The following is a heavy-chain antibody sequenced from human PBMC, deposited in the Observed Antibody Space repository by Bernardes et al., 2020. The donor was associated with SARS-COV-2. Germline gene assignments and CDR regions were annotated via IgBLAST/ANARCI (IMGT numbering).Heavy chain of an antibody. CDR1: GGSISAYY. V-gene: IGHV4-59*01. CDR2: LYYTGST. J-gene: IGHJ4*02. CDR3: ARGFDY. Sequence: SETLSLTCTVSGGSISAYYWSWFRQPPGTGLEWIGYLYYTGSTNYNPSLQSRVTISVDTSKNQFSLKLSSVTAADTAVYYCARGFDYWGQGILVTVSS.